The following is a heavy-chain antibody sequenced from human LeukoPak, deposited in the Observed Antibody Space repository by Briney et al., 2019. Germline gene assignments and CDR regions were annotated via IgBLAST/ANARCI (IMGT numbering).Heavy chain of an antibody. V-gene: IGHV3-23*01. CDR2: ISGSGGST. CDR3: AKDRYSSSWLYNWFDP. D-gene: IGHD6-13*01. CDR1: GFTFSSYS. J-gene: IGHJ5*02. Sequence: GGSLRLSCAASGFTFSSYSMNWVRQAPGKGLEWVSAISGSGGSTYYADSVKGRFTISRDNSKNTLYLRMNSLRAEDTAVYYCAKDRYSSSWLYNWFDPWGQGTLVTVSS.